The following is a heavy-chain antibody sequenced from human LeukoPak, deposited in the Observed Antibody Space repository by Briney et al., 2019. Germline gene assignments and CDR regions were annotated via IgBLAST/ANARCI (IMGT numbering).Heavy chain of an antibody. CDR1: GFTFSSYS. CDR3: ARESITMVRGVILNWFDP. CDR2: ISSSSSYI. D-gene: IGHD3-10*01. J-gene: IGHJ5*02. Sequence: GGSLRLSCAASGFTFSSYSMNWVRQAPGKGLEWVSSISSSSSYIYYADSVKGRFTISRDNAKNSLYLQMNSLRAEDTAEYYCARESITMVRGVILNWFDPWGQGTLVTVSS. V-gene: IGHV3-21*01.